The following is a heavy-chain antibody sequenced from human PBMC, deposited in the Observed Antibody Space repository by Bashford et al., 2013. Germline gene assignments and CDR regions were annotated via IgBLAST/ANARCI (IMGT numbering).Heavy chain of an antibody. Sequence: VASVKVSCKASGYTFTSYDINWVRQATGQGLEWMGWMNPNSGNTGYAQKFQGRVTITRNTSISTAYMELSSLRSEDTAVYYCARGPAWDTIFGVVIPESGWFDPWGQGTLVTVSS. V-gene: IGHV1-8*03. J-gene: IGHJ5*02. CDR1: GYTFTSYD. CDR3: ARGPAWDTIFGVVIPESGWFDP. CDR2: MNPNSGNT. D-gene: IGHD3-3*01.